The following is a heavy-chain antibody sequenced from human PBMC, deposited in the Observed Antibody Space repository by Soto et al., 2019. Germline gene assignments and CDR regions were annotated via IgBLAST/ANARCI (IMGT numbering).Heavy chain of an antibody. D-gene: IGHD3-16*02. J-gene: IGHJ6*02. CDR3: ARGRAMITFGGVIVIPLYSYYYGMDV. Sequence: SETLSLTCAVYGGSFSGYYWSWIRQPPGKGLEWIGEINHSGSTNYNPSLKSRVTISVDTSKNQFSLKLSSVTAADTAVYYCARGRAMITFGGVIVIPLYSYYYGMDVWGQGTTVTVSS. V-gene: IGHV4-34*01. CDR1: GGSFSGYY. CDR2: INHSGST.